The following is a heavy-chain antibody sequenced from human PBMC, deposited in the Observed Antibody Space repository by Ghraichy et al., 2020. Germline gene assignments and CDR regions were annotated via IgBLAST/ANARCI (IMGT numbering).Heavy chain of an antibody. Sequence: SETLSLTCTVSGGSISSYYWSWIRQPPGKGLEWIGYIYYSGSTNYNPSLKSRVTISVDTSTNQFSLKLSSGTAADTAVYYCARHGYSYGYYYYMAVWGKGTTVTV. J-gene: IGHJ6*03. CDR2: IYYSGST. CDR1: GGSISSYY. D-gene: IGHD5-18*01. V-gene: IGHV4-59*08. CDR3: ARHGYSYGYYYYMAV.